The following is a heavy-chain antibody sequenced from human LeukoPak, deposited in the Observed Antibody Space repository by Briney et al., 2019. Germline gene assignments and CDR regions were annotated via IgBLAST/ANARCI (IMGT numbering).Heavy chain of an antibody. CDR1: GGSISSYY. D-gene: IGHD3-22*01. CDR3: ARESGYYDSSGYPSFDY. V-gene: IGHV4-59*01. CDR2: IYYSGST. J-gene: IGHJ4*02. Sequence: PSETLSLTCTVSGGSISSYYWSWIRQPPGKGLEWIGYIYYSGSTNHNPSLKSRVTISVDTSKNQFSLKLSSVTAADTAVHYCARESGYYDSSGYPSFDYWGQGTLVTVSS.